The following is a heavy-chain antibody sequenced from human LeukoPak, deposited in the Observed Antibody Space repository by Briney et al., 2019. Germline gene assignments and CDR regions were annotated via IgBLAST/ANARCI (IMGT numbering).Heavy chain of an antibody. CDR3: ARADGGWYYFDY. D-gene: IGHD6-19*01. Sequence: SETLSLTCTVSGGSINSGDYYWSWIRQPAGKGLEWIGRIYTGGSTNYNPSLKSRVTISVDTSKNQFSLKLSSVTAADTAVYYCARADGGWYYFDYWGQGTLVTVSS. CDR1: GGSINSGDYY. V-gene: IGHV4-61*02. J-gene: IGHJ4*02. CDR2: IYTGGST.